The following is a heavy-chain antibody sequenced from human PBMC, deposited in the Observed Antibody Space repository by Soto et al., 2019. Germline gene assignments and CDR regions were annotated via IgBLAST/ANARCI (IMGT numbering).Heavy chain of an antibody. D-gene: IGHD1-1*01. Sequence: QVQLVESGGGVVQPGKSLRLSCAASGFNFSSYDMHWVRQAPGKGLEWMAVISYDGSRKYYSDSVKGRLTISRDNFKNTLHLQMDSLRADDTAVFYCVRDVLERPLGFWGQGTPVTVAS. CDR1: GFNFSSYD. CDR2: ISYDGSRK. V-gene: IGHV3-30*03. CDR3: VRDVLERPLGF. J-gene: IGHJ4*02.